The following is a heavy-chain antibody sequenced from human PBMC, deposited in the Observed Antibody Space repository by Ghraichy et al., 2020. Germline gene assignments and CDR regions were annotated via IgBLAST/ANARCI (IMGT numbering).Heavy chain of an antibody. CDR1: GFTFSSYA. Sequence: GESLNISCAASGFTFSSYAMHWVRQAPGKGLEWVAVISYDGSNKYYADSVKGRFTISRDNSKNTLYLQMNSLRAEDTAVYYCARGFPTGGTNGVRNWFDPWGQGTLVTVSS. J-gene: IGHJ5*02. CDR3: ARGFPTGGTNGVRNWFDP. D-gene: IGHD2-8*01. V-gene: IGHV3-30*04. CDR2: ISYDGSNK.